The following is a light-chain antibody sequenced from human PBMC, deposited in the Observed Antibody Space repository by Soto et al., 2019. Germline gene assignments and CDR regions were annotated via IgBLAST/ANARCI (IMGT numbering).Light chain of an antibody. V-gene: IGKV3D-20*02. CDR3: QQRSNWPLT. Sequence: EIEMTQSPATPSVYPGERATLSCRASQSVSSNYLAWYQQKVGQAPRLLISAASSRAVGIPARFSGSGSGTVFTLTISSLEPEDFAVYYCQQRSNWPLTFGGGTKVDI. CDR1: QSVSSNY. J-gene: IGKJ4*01. CDR2: AAS.